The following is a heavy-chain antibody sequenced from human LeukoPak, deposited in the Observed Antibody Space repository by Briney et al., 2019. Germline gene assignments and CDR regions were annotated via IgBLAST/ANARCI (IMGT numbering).Heavy chain of an antibody. CDR1: GFTFSSYW. J-gene: IGHJ4*02. Sequence: PGGSLRLSCAASGFTFSSYWMSWVRQAPGKGLEWVANINQDGSEKYYVDSVKGRFTISRDNAKNSLYLQMNSLRAEDTAVYYCAREGAGKRWLQFPYFDYWGQGTLVTVSS. CDR2: INQDGSEK. V-gene: IGHV3-7*01. D-gene: IGHD5-24*01. CDR3: AREGAGKRWLQFPYFDY.